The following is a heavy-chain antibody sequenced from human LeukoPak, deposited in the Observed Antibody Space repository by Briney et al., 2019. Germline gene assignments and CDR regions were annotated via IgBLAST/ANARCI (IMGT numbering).Heavy chain of an antibody. J-gene: IGHJ3*02. CDR3: ARDGFYYYDSSGTKGDAFDI. CDR2: IKQDGSEK. D-gene: IGHD3-22*01. V-gene: IGHV3-7*01. Sequence: PGGFLRLSCAASGFTFSSYWMSWVRQAPGKGLEWVANIKQDGSEKYYVDSVKGRFTISRDNAKNSLYLQMNSLRAEDTAVYYCARDGFYYYDSSGTKGDAFDIWGQGTMVTVSS. CDR1: GFTFSSYW.